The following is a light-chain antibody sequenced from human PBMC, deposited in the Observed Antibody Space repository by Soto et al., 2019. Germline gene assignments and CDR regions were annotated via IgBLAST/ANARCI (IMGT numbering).Light chain of an antibody. CDR2: DVS. J-gene: IGLJ2*01. Sequence: QSALTQPASVYGSPGQSITISCAGTSADIGAFNYVSWYQHHPGKAPQLLIYDVSNRPSGVSARFSASKSANTASLTISGLQTDDEADYYCSSYSTSSALVFGGGTKLTVL. CDR3: SSYSTSSALV. V-gene: IGLV2-14*03. CDR1: SADIGAFNY.